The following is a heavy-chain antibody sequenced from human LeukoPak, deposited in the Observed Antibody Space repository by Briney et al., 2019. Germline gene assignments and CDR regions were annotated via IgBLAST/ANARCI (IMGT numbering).Heavy chain of an antibody. D-gene: IGHD6-25*01. J-gene: IGHJ3*02. CDR1: GFTFSRYS. Sequence: GGSLRLSCAASGFTFSRYSMNWVRQAPGKGLEWVSSISSSSSYIYYADSLKGRFTISRDNAKNSLYLQMNSLRAEDTAVYYCARVAEAAAFDIWGQGTMVTVSS. CDR3: ARVAEAAAFDI. V-gene: IGHV3-21*01. CDR2: ISSSSSYI.